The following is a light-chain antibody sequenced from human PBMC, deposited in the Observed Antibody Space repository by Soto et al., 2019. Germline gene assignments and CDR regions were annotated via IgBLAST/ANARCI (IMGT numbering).Light chain of an antibody. Sequence: EFVLTRSPGTLSLSPGERATLSCRASQTVRNNYLAWYQQKPGQAPRLLMYGISRRATGIPDRFSGSGSGTDFTLTITRLEPEDFAVYYCQQYVTSSHRTFGQGT. CDR1: QTVRNNY. CDR3: QQYVTSSHRT. J-gene: IGKJ1*01. V-gene: IGKV3-20*01. CDR2: GIS.